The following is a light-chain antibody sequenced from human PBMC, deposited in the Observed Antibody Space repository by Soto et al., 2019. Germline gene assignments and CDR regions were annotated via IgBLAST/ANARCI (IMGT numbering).Light chain of an antibody. CDR2: DVS. J-gene: IGKJ4*01. CDR1: QSVSSY. Sequence: EIVMTQSPATLSVSPGERATLSCRASQSVSSYLAWYQQKPGQAPRLLIYDVSTRATGIPARFSGSGSGTDFTLTITSLEPEDFAVYSCQQRSDWPLTFGGGTKVDIK. CDR3: QQRSDWPLT. V-gene: IGKV3-11*01.